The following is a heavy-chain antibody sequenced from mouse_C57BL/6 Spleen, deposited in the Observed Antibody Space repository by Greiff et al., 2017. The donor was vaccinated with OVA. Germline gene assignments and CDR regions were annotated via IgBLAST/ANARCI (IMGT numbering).Heavy chain of an antibody. CDR2: ISDGGSYT. D-gene: IGHD1-1*01. Sequence: EVNVVESGGGLVKPGGSLKLSCAASGFTFSSYAMSWVRQTPEKRLEWVATISDGGSYTYYPDNVKGRFTISRDNAKNNLYLQMSHLKSEDTAMYYCARDYYGSSYDFDYWGQGTTLTVSS. CDR1: GFTFSSYA. CDR3: ARDYYGSSYDFDY. J-gene: IGHJ2*01. V-gene: IGHV5-4*01.